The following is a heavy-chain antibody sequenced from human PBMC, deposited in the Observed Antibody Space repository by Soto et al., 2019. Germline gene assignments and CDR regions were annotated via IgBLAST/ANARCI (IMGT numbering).Heavy chain of an antibody. CDR2: IIPIIGII. V-gene: IGHV1-69*04. J-gene: IGHJ5*02. Sequence: KKPGSSVKVSCKASGGTFSTYTITWVRQAPGQGLEWMGRIIPIIGIINYAQKFQGRVTXXADNFTGTAYRGRTRLRSDDTAVYYCAGDPDSHYNDSHAYSYPWGQGTLVTVSS. CDR1: GGTFSTYT. CDR3: AGDPDSHYNDSHAYSYP. D-gene: IGHD3-22*01.